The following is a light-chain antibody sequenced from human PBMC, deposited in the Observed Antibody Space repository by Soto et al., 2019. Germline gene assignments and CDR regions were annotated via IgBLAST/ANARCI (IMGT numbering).Light chain of an antibody. CDR2: DNQ. CDR1: SSDVGKNF. V-gene: IGLV1-51*01. Sequence: QSALTQPASVSGSPGQSITISCTGTSSDVGKNFVSWYQHVPGKAPKLLIYDNQKRPSGIPDRFSASKSGTSATLDITGLHTGDEADYYCGTWDSSLTFGVIFGGGTKLTVL. J-gene: IGLJ2*01. CDR3: GTWDSSLTFGVI.